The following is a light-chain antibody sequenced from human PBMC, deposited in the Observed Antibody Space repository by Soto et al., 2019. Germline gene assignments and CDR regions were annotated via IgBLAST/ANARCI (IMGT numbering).Light chain of an antibody. CDR3: YSKIAGGSFV. CDR1: NSDIGSYNL. CDR2: EGS. J-gene: IGLJ1*01. V-gene: IGLV2-23*01. Sequence: QSALTQPAAVSGSPGQTITISCIGSNSDIGSYNLVSWYRQHPGNVPKLLIYEGSRRPSGISNRFSGSKSANTASLTISGLQAEDEADYYCYSKIAGGSFVFGTGTKVTVL.